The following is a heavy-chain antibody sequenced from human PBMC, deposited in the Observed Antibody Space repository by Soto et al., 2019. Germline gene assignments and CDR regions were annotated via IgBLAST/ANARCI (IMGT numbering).Heavy chain of an antibody. Sequence: QVQLVESGGGVVQPGRSLRVSCVASGISISRHGMHWVRNAPGKGLEWVAGMDYDETNKYYAGSVKGRFTISRDTSKNTVYLHMNGLRVDDTGVYFCARDLAHWSICFEDRGQGTLVSVSS. CDR2: MDYDETNK. CDR3: ARDLAHWSICFED. J-gene: IGHJ4*02. V-gene: IGHV3-33*01. CDR1: GISISRHG. D-gene: IGHD2-8*02.